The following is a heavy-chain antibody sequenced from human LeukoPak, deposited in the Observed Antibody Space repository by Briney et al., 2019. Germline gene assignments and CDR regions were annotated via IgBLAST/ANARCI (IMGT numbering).Heavy chain of an antibody. CDR3: AKDVRVLAAAAHY. V-gene: IGHV3-9*01. J-gene: IGHJ4*02. D-gene: IGHD6-13*01. CDR1: GFTFDEYA. CDR2: ISWNSGST. Sequence: GGSLRLSCAASGFTFDEYAMHWVRQAPGKGLEWVSGISWNSGSTGYADSVKGRFTISRDNSKNTLYLQMSSLRDEETAVYYCAKDVRVLAAAAHYWGQGTLVTVSS.